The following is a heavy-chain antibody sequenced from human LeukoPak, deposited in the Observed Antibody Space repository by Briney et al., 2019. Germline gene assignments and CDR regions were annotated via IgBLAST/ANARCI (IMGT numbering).Heavy chain of an antibody. D-gene: IGHD6-6*01. CDR1: GYTFTSYA. CDR3: ARQLYSSSSWFFAFDI. Sequence: GASVKVSCKASGYTFTSYAISWVRQAPGQGLEWMGGIIPIFGTANYAQKFQGRVTITADKSTSTAYMELSSLRSEDTAVYYCARQLYSSSSWFFAFDIWGQGTMVTVSS. CDR2: IIPIFGTA. V-gene: IGHV1-69*06. J-gene: IGHJ3*02.